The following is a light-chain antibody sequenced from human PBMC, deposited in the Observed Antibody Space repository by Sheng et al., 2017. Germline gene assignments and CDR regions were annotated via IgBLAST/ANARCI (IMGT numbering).Light chain of an antibody. V-gene: IGKV4-1*01. J-gene: IGKJ4*01. CDR2: WAS. CDR3: QQYYNTPLT. Sequence: DIVMTQSPDSLAVSLGERATINCKSSQSVLYSSNNKNYLAWYQQKPGQPPKLLIYWASTRESGVPDRFIGSGSATDFTLTISSLQAEDVAVYYCQQYYNTPLTFGGGTKVEIK. CDR1: QSVLYSSNNKNY.